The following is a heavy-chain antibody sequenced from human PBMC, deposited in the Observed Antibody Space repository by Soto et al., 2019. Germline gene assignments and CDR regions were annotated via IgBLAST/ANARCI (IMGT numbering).Heavy chain of an antibody. J-gene: IGHJ6*02. Sequence: PVGSLRLSCAASGFTFSSYAMSWVGQAPGKGLEWVSAISGSGGSTYYADSVKGRFTISRDNSKNTLYLQMNSLRAEDTAVYYCAKDGPDTNSYGYYYYGMDVWGQGTTVTVSS. V-gene: IGHV3-23*01. D-gene: IGHD5-18*01. CDR3: AKDGPDTNSYGYYYYGMDV. CDR1: GFTFSSYA. CDR2: ISGSGGST.